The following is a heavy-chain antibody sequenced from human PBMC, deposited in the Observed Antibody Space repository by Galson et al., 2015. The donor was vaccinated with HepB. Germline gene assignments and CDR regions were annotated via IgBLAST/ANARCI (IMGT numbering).Heavy chain of an antibody. Sequence: SLRLSCAASGFTFSSYWMSWVRQAPGKGLGWVANIKQDGSEKYYVDSVKGRFTISRDNAKNSLYLQMNSLRAEDTAVYYCARDKLGRAAAGTLYYYYYYGMDVWGQGTTVTVSS. CDR1: GFTFSSYW. J-gene: IGHJ6*02. V-gene: IGHV3-7*01. D-gene: IGHD6-13*01. CDR3: ARDKLGRAAAGTLYYYYYYGMDV. CDR2: IKQDGSEK.